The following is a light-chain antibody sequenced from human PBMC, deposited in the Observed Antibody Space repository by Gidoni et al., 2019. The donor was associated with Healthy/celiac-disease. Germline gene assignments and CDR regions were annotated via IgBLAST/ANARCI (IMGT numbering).Light chain of an antibody. J-gene: IGKJ3*01. V-gene: IGKV3-20*01. CDR1: QSVSSSY. Sequence: ELVLTQSPGTLSLSPRERATLSCRASQSVSSSYLAWYQQKPGQAPRLLIYGASSRATGIPDRFSGSGSGTDFTLTISRLEPEDFAVYYCQQYGSSPPFTFGPGTKVDIK. CDR2: GAS. CDR3: QQYGSSPPFT.